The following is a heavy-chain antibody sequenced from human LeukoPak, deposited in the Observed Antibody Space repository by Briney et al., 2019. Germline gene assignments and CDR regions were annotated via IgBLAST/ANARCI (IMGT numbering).Heavy chain of an antibody. CDR3: ARDGYSGTRGYFDY. D-gene: IGHD5-12*01. J-gene: IGHJ4*02. V-gene: IGHV3-53*01. CDR2: IYSGGST. CDR1: GFTVSSNY. Sequence: GGSLRLSCAASGFTVSSNYMSWVRQAPGKGLEWVSVIYSGGSTYYADSVKGRFTISRDNSKNTLYLQMNSLRAEDTAVYYCARDGYSGTRGYFDYWGQGTLVTVSS.